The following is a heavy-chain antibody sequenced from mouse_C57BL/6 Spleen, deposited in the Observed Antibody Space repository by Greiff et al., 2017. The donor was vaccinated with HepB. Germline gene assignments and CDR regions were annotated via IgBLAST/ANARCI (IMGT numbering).Heavy chain of an antibody. V-gene: IGHV5-6*01. Sequence: EVKLMESGGDLVKPGGSLKLSCAASGFTFSSYGMSWVRQTPDKRLEWVATISSGGSYTYYPDSVKGRFTISRDNAKNTLYLQMSSLTSEDTAMYYCARHATMITTYYFDYWGQGTTLTVSS. J-gene: IGHJ2*01. CDR3: ARHATMITTYYFDY. CDR1: GFTFSSYG. D-gene: IGHD2-4*01. CDR2: ISSGGSYT.